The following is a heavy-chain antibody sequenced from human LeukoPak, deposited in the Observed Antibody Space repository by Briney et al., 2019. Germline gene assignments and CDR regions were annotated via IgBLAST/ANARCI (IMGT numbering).Heavy chain of an antibody. CDR1: GGSLRRTGYC. Sequence: SETLSLTCTVSGGSLRRTGYCWGWIRQPPGKGLEWIGSIYHNGSTCNNPSLKSRVILSVDTSKNQFSLKLSSVTAADTAVYYCARHVGHDFWSGYRSVDPWGQGTPVTVSS. CDR3: ARHVGHDFWSGYRSVDP. J-gene: IGHJ5*02. CDR2: IYHNGST. D-gene: IGHD3-3*01. V-gene: IGHV4-39*01.